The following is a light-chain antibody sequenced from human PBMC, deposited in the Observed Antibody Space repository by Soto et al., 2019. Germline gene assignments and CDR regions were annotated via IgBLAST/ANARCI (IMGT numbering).Light chain of an antibody. V-gene: IGLV2-14*01. Sequence: QSALTQPASVSGSPGQSIAISCTGTSSDVGSHNHVSWYQQYPGKAPKLIIYEVTNRPSGVSARFSGSKFGSTASLTISGPQAEDEGEYYCNSLSAAGSSYVFGPGTKVTVL. CDR2: EVT. CDR3: NSLSAAGSSYV. J-gene: IGLJ1*01. CDR1: SSDVGSHNH.